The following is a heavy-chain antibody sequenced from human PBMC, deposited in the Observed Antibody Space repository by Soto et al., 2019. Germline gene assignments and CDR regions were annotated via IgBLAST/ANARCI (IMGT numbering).Heavy chain of an antibody. D-gene: IGHD3-9*01. CDR1: GFNFSSYA. CDR3: AKGSLYDILTGYYAFYI. V-gene: IGHV3-23*01. J-gene: IGHJ3*02. CDR2: ISGSGGST. Sequence: GGSLRLSCAASGFNFSSYAMSWVRQAPGKGLEWVSAISGSGGSTYYADSVKGRFTISRDNSKNTLYLQMNSLRAEDTAVYYCAKGSLYDILTGYYAFYIWGQGTMVTVSS.